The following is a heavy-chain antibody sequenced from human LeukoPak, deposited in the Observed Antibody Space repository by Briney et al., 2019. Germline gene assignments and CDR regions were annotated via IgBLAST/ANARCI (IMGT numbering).Heavy chain of an antibody. D-gene: IGHD6-19*01. J-gene: IGHJ4*02. Sequence: KPGGSLRLSCAASGFTFGSSGMHWVRQAPGKGLEWVAVVSYDGRNKYYADSVKGRFTISRDNSKNTLYLQMNSLRAEDTAVYYCAKGYSSGWMVGDYFDYWGQGTLVTVSS. CDR3: AKGYSSGWMVGDYFDY. V-gene: IGHV3-30*18. CDR1: GFTFGSSG. CDR2: VSYDGRNK.